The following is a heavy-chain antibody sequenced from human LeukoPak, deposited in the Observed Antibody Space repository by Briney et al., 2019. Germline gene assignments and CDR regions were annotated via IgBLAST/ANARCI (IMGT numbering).Heavy chain of an antibody. J-gene: IGHJ3*02. Sequence: GGSLRLSCAASGFTFSSYGMHWVRQAPGKGLEWVAVIRYDGSNKYYADSVNGRFTISRDNSKNTLYLQMNSLRAEDTAVYYCAKDVYSSSWDDAFDIWGQGTMVTVSS. V-gene: IGHV3-30*02. CDR2: IRYDGSNK. D-gene: IGHD6-13*01. CDR3: AKDVYSSSWDDAFDI. CDR1: GFTFSSYG.